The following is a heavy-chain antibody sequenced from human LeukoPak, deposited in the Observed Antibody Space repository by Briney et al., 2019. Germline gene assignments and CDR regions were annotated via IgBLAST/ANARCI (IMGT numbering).Heavy chain of an antibody. V-gene: IGHV3-21*01. CDR2: ISSSSSYI. J-gene: IGHJ4*02. D-gene: IGHD1-26*01. CDR3: AREDSGSLDFDY. Sequence: PGGSLRLSCAASGFTFSNYSMNWVRQAPGKGLEWVSSISSSSSYIYYADSVKGRFTISRDNAKNSLYLQMNSLRAEDTAVYYCAREDSGSLDFDYWGQGTLVTVSS. CDR1: GFTFSNYS.